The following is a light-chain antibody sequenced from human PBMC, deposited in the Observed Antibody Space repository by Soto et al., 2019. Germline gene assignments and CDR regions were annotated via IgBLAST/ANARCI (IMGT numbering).Light chain of an antibody. J-gene: IGKJ4*01. V-gene: IGKV4-1*01. Sequence: DIVMTQSPDSLAVSLGERATINCKSSQSLLYSSNNKNYLAWYQQKPGQPPKLLIYWASTRESGVPDRFSGSGSGTDFTLTISSLQAEDVAVYYCQQYYSTPPTFDGGTKVEI. CDR3: QQYYSTPPT. CDR1: QSLLYSSNNKNY. CDR2: WAS.